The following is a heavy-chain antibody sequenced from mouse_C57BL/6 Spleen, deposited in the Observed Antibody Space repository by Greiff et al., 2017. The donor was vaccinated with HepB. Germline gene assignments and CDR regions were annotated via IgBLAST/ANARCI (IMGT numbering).Heavy chain of an antibody. CDR3: ARGPPREGYYAMDY. CDR1: GYTFTSYW. CDR2: IDPNSGGT. Sequence: QVHVKQPGAELVKPGASVKLSCKASGYTFTSYWMHWVKQRPGRGLEWIGRIDPNSGGTKYNEKFKSKATLTVDKPSSTAYMQLSSLTSEDSAVYYCARGPPREGYYAMDYWGQGTSVTVSS. J-gene: IGHJ4*01. V-gene: IGHV1-72*01.